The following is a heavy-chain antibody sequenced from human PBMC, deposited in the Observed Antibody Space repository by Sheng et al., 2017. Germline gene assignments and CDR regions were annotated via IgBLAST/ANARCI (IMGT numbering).Heavy chain of an antibody. Sequence: QVQLVESGGGVVQPGRSLRLSCAASGFTFSSYGMHWVRQAPGKGLEWVAVIWYDGSNKYYADSVKGRFTISRDNSKNTLYLQMNSLRAEDTAVYYCAREVEDSSGQEFDYWGQGTLVTVSS. CDR1: GFTFSSYG. J-gene: IGHJ4*02. V-gene: IGHV3-33*01. D-gene: IGHD3-22*01. CDR2: IWYDGSNK. CDR3: AREVEDSSGQEFDY.